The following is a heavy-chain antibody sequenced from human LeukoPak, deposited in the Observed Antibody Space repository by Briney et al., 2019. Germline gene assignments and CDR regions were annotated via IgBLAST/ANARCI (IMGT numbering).Heavy chain of an antibody. Sequence: GGSLRLSCAASGFTLDGYGMSWVRQAPGKGLEWVSGINWNGGSTGYADSVKGRFTISRDNAKNSLYLQMNSLRAEDTALYHSARGGYCGGDCLYNWFDPWGQGTLVTVSS. J-gene: IGHJ5*02. CDR2: INWNGGST. D-gene: IGHD2-21*02. CDR1: GFTLDGYG. CDR3: ARGGYCGGDCLYNWFDP. V-gene: IGHV3-20*01.